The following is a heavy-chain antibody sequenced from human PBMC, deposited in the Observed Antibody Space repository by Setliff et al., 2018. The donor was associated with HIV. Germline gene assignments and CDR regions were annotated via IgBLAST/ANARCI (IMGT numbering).Heavy chain of an antibody. CDR1: GYTFNRYG. CDR3: ARVPYRSAWFSGGHDAFDV. D-gene: IGHD6-19*01. J-gene: IGHJ3*01. Sequence: ASVKVSCKASGYTFNRYGTSWVRQAPGQGLEWMGWISGYNGNTKSVQNLQGRVTMSTDTSTSTVYMELRSLISDDTAVYYCARVPYRSAWFSGGHDAFDVWGQGTMVTVSS. CDR2: ISGYNGNT. V-gene: IGHV1-18*01.